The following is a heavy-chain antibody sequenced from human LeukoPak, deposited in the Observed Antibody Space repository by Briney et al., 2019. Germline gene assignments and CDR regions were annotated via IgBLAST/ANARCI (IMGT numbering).Heavy chain of an antibody. J-gene: IGHJ5*02. V-gene: IGHV3-15*01. Sequence: PGGSLRLSCAASGFTFSNAWMSWVRQAPGKGLEWVGRIKSKTDGGTTDYAAPVKGRFTISRDDSKNTLYLQMNSLKTEDTAVYYCTTDLWYSGGFDPWGQGTLVTVPS. CDR1: GFTFSNAW. CDR3: TTDLWYSGGFDP. D-gene: IGHD1-26*01. CDR2: IKSKTDGGTT.